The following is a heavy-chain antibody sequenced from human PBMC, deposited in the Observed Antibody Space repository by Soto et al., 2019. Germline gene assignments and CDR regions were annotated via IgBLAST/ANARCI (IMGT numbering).Heavy chain of an antibody. J-gene: IGHJ5*02. CDR1: GGSISSGGYS. D-gene: IGHD2-2*01. Sequence: PSETLSLTCAVSGGSISSGGYSWSWIRQPPGKGLEWIGYIYHSGSTYYNPSLKSRVTISVDTSKNQFSLKLSSVTAADTAVYYCARLRQYYQSIDPSGPATLVTVSS. CDR3: ARLRQYYQSIDP. V-gene: IGHV4-30-2*01. CDR2: IYHSGST.